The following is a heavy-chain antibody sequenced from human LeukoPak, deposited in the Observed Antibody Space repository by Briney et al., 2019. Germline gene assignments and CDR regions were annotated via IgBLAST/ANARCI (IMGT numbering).Heavy chain of an antibody. Sequence: ASVKVSCKASGYTFTGYYMHWVRQAPGQGLEWMGWINPNSGGTNYAQKFQGRVTMTRDTSTSTVYMELSSLRSEDTAVYYCARAGGDYDAFDIWGQGTMVTVSS. D-gene: IGHD4-17*01. J-gene: IGHJ3*02. CDR1: GYTFTGYY. CDR3: ARAGGDYDAFDI. CDR2: INPNSGGT. V-gene: IGHV1-2*02.